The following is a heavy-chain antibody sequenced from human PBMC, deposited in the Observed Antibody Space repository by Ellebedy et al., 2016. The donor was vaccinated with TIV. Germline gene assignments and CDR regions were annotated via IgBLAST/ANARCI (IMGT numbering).Heavy chain of an antibody. V-gene: IGHV3-23*01. CDR3: ARSLSRPGIAAAGVFDY. Sequence: GESLKISXAASGFTFSSYAMSWVRQAPGKGLEWVSAISGSGGSTYYADSVKGRFTISRDNSKNTLYLQMNSLRAEDTAVYYCARSLSRPGIAAAGVFDYWGQGTLVTVSS. D-gene: IGHD6-13*01. CDR2: ISGSGGST. CDR1: GFTFSSYA. J-gene: IGHJ4*02.